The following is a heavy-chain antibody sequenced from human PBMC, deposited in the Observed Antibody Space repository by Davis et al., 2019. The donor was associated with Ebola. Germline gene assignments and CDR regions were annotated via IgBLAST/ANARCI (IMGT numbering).Heavy chain of an antibody. J-gene: IGHJ5*02. CDR1: GGSISSSSYY. Sequence: SETLSLTCTVSGGSISSSSYYWGWIRQPPGKGLEWIGSIYYSGSTYYNPSLKSRVTISVDTSKNQFSLKLSSVTAADTAVYYCARDRRLWFRELSPWGQGTLVTVSS. CDR3: ARDRRLWFRELSP. D-gene: IGHD3-10*01. CDR2: IYYSGST. V-gene: IGHV4-39*02.